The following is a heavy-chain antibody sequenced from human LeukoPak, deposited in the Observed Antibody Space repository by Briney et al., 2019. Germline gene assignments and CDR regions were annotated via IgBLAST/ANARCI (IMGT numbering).Heavy chain of an antibody. CDR2: IYYSGST. CDR3: ARANCSSTSCHSGPYYYYGMDV. CDR1: GGSISSYY. Sequence: SETLSLTCTVSGGSISSYYWSWIWQPPGKGLEWIGYIYYSGSTNYNPSLKSRVTISVDTSKNQFSLKLSSVTAADTAVYYCARANCSSTSCHSGPYYYYGMDVWGQGTTVTVSS. V-gene: IGHV4-59*01. J-gene: IGHJ6*02. D-gene: IGHD2-2*01.